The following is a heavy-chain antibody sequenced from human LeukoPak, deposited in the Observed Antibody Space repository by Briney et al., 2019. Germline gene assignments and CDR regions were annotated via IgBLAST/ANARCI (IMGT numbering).Heavy chain of an antibody. V-gene: IGHV3-48*03. Sequence: PGGSLRLSCAASRFTFSNYEMNWVRQAPGKGLEWVSYISSTSNMIYYADSVRGRFTISRDNAENSLYLQMNSLRVEDTAVYYCATASGSWYRYYFDNWGQGTLVTVSS. CDR2: ISSTSNMI. CDR1: RFTFSNYE. CDR3: ATASGSWYRYYFDN. J-gene: IGHJ4*02. D-gene: IGHD6-13*01.